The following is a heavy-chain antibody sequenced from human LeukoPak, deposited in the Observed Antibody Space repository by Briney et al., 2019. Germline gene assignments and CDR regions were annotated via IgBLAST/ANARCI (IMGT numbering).Heavy chain of an antibody. D-gene: IGHD3-16*01. Sequence: GGSLRLSCAASGFTVSSNYMNWVRQAPGEGLEWVSIIYSGGSTYYADSVKGRFTISRDNSKNTLYLQMNSLRVEDTAVYYCARTDYSHFDYWGQGTLVTVSS. CDR3: ARTDYSHFDY. J-gene: IGHJ4*02. V-gene: IGHV3-66*02. CDR2: IYSGGST. CDR1: GFTVSSNY.